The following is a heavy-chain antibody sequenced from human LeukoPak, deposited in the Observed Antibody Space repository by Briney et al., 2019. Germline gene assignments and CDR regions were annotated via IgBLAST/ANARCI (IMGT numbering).Heavy chain of an antibody. D-gene: IGHD3-9*01. Sequence: SETPSLTCAVYGGSFSGYYWSWIRQPPGKGLEWIGEINHSGSTNYNPSLKSRVTISVDTSKNQFSLKLSSVTAADTAVYYCAREVRGLRYFDWPKGLDYWGQGTLVTVSS. CDR2: INHSGST. CDR3: AREVRGLRYFDWPKGLDY. CDR1: GGSFSGYY. J-gene: IGHJ4*02. V-gene: IGHV4-34*01.